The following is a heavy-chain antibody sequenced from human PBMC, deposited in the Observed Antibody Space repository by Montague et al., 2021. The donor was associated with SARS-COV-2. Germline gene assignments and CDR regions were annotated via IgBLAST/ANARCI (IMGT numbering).Heavy chain of an antibody. D-gene: IGHD2-21*01. CDR1: RGSFHIFS. V-gene: IGHV4-34*01. CDR2: IDHSGNT. CDR3: ARGSRVVGITAGFRY. J-gene: IGHJ4*02. Sequence: SETLSLTCAVYRGSFHIFSWGWIRQPPGKGLEWMGEIDHSGNTNYNPSLKSRVTISVDTSKTQFSLNLTSVTAADTAMYYSARGSRVVGITAGFRYWGQGTLVTVSS.